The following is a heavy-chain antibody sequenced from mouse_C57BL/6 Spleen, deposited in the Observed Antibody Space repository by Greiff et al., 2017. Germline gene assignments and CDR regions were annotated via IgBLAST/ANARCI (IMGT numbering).Heavy chain of an antibody. CDR1: GYTFTSYW. CDR3: ARGGLQEEYFDG. D-gene: IGHD2-13*01. Sequence: QVQLQQPGAELVKPGASVKLSCKASGYTFTSYWMHWVKQRPGQGLEWIGMIHPNSGSTNYNEKFKSKATLTVDKSSSTAYRQLSSQTSEDSAVDYSARGGLQEEYFDGWGTGTTVTVSS. V-gene: IGHV1-64*01. J-gene: IGHJ1*03. CDR2: IHPNSGST.